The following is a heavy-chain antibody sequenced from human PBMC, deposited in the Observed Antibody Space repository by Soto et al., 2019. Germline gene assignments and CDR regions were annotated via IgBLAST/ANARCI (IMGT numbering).Heavy chain of an antibody. V-gene: IGHV3-23*01. CDR3: AKDRRAGGNSAFYFDF. CDR1: GFKFSNYA. CDR2: ISATGGGT. J-gene: IGHJ4*02. Sequence: GGSLRLSCAASGFKFSNYAMSWVRQAPGKGLEWVSLISATGGGTYYADSVKDRFTISRDNSHNTLYLQVHSLTAEDTAVYYCAKDRRAGGNSAFYFDFWGQGAQVTVSS. D-gene: IGHD3-16*01.